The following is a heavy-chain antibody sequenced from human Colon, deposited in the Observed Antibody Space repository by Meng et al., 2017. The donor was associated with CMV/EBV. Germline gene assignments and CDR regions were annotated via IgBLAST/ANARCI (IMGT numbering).Heavy chain of an antibody. CDR3: VRVGDLASQLPHGFDY. V-gene: IGHV4-59*01. D-gene: IGHD3-16*02. J-gene: IGHJ4*02. Sequence: SETLSLTCTVSGDSIRSYYWTWVRQTPERGLQWIGSIYHSETYDSGSTNYNPSLKTRVTMSLDTAKSQVSLSLASATAADTAAYYCVRVGDLASQLPHGFDYWGPGALVTVSS. CDR1: GDSIRSYY. CDR2: IYHSETYDSGST.